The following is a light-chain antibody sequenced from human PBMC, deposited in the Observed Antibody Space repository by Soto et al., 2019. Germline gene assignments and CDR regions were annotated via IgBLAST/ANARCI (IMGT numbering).Light chain of an antibody. CDR3: QQYNKLPPMYT. J-gene: IGKJ2*01. Sequence: EIVMTQSPATLSVSPGERATLSCRASQSVSSNLAWYQQKPGQAPRLLIYGVSTRATGIPARFSGSGSGTEFTLNISSLQSEDFSVYYRQQYNKLPPMYTFGQGTKLEIK. CDR2: GVS. V-gene: IGKV3-15*01. CDR1: QSVSSN.